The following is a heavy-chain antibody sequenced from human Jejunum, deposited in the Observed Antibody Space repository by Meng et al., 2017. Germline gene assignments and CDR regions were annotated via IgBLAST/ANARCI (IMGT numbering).Heavy chain of an antibody. V-gene: IGHV3-74*01. CDR2: IKTDGNTI. J-gene: IGHJ4*01. CDR1: GFHFSTYS. D-gene: IGHD1-1*01. Sequence: EVWLGDAGGGVVSPGGSLSLYCAVSGFHFSTYSMHWVRQAPGKGLVWVSQIKTDGNTISYADSVRGRFTISRDNAKSTLYLEMNSLRAEDAAVYYCARDNDWVVWDYWGRGTLVTVSS. CDR3: ARDNDWVVWDY.